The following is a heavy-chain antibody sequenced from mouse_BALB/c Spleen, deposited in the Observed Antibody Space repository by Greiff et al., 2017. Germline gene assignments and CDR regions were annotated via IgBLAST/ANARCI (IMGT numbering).Heavy chain of an antibody. J-gene: IGHJ2*01. D-gene: IGHD3-3*01. CDR3: ARSLYWFDY. Sequence: DVMLVESWGGLVKPGGSLKLSCAASGFTFSSYAMSWVRQTPEKRLEWVASISSGGSTYYPDSVKGRFTISRDNARNILYLQMSSLRSEDTAMYYCARSLYWFDYWGQGTTLTVSS. V-gene: IGHV5-6-5*01. CDR2: ISSGGST. CDR1: GFTFSSYA.